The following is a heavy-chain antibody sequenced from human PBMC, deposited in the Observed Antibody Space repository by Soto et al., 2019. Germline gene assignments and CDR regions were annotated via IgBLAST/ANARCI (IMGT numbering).Heavy chain of an antibody. CDR3: ARASYYSDSFGYFLDA. J-gene: IGHJ5*02. CDR2: IYYSGST. D-gene: IGHD3-22*01. Sequence: SETLSLTCTVSGGSISPYYWSWIRQTPGKGLEWIAYIYYSGSTNYNPSLKSRVTISVDTSKNQCSLKLSSVTAADTAVYYCARASYYSDSFGYFLDAWGQGTLVTVSS. CDR1: GGSISPYY. V-gene: IGHV4-59*01.